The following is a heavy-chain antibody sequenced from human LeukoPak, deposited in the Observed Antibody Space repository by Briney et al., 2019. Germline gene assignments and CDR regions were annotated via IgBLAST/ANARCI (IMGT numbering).Heavy chain of an antibody. D-gene: IGHD3-9*01. Sequence: GGSLRLSCAASGFTFSSYGMHWVRQAPGKGLEWVAVISYDGGNKYYADSVKGRFTISRDNSKNTLYLQMNSLRAEDTAVYYCAKDDRLGRYYDILTGYSPDYWGQGTLVTVSS. CDR1: GFTFSSYG. CDR2: ISYDGGNK. V-gene: IGHV3-30*18. J-gene: IGHJ4*02. CDR3: AKDDRLGRYYDILTGYSPDY.